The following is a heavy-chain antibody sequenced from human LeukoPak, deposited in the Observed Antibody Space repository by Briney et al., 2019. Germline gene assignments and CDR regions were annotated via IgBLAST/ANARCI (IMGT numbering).Heavy chain of an antibody. Sequence: GGSLRLSCAASGFTFSRYAMSWVRQAPGKGLEWVSALGVSVSGYGGSTYYADSVKGRFTISRDNSENMLYLQMNSLRAEDTATYYCAKSLHDYHESWSEFRGFDIWGQGTMVTVSS. D-gene: IGHD4-11*01. V-gene: IGHV3-23*01. CDR2: LGVSVSGYGGST. CDR3: AKSLHDYHESWSEFRGFDI. CDR1: GFTFSRYA. J-gene: IGHJ3*02.